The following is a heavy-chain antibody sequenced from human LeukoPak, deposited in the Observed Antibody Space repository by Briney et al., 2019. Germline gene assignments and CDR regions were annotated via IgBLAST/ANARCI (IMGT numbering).Heavy chain of an antibody. D-gene: IGHD4-17*01. Sequence: SETLSLTCAVYGGFFSGYYWSWIRQPPGKGLEWIGEINHSGSTNYNPSLKSRVTISVDTSKNQFSLKLSSVTAADTAVYYCARGSGNDYGDYWNAFDIWGQGTMVTVSS. CDR3: ARGSGNDYGDYWNAFDI. CDR2: INHSGST. V-gene: IGHV4-34*01. J-gene: IGHJ3*02. CDR1: GGFFSGYY.